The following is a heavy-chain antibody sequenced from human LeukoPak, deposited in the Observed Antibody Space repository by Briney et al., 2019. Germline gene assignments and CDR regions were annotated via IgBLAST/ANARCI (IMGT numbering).Heavy chain of an antibody. CDR2: INHSGST. D-gene: IGHD3-16*01. CDR1: GGSFSGYY. J-gene: IGHJ4*02. Sequence: SETLSLTCAVYGGSFSGYYWSWIRQPPGKGLEWIGEINHSGSTNYNPSLKSRVTISVDTSKHQFSLKLSSVTAADTAVYYCARRGSYYDYWGQGTLVTVSS. V-gene: IGHV4-34*01. CDR3: ARRGSYYDY.